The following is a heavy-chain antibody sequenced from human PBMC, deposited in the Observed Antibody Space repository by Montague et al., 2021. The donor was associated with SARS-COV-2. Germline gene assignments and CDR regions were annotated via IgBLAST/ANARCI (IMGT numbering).Heavy chain of an antibody. CDR2: FDPEDGET. V-gene: IGHV1-24*01. D-gene: IGHD3-10*01. CDR3: ATIGDNMVRAVRYHYYAMDL. Sequence: SVKVSCKVSGNSLSNFSIHWVRQAPGKGLEWLGGFDPEDGETINAQKFQGRLTMTEDSSTDTAYMEPSSLRSDDTAVYYCATIGDNMVRAVRYHYYAMDLWGRGTTVIVSS. CDR1: GNSLSNFS. J-gene: IGHJ6*02.